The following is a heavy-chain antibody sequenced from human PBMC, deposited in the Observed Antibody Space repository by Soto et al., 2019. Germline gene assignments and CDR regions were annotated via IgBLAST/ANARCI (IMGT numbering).Heavy chain of an antibody. CDR1: GITATNGH. CDR2: IYSDDNT. D-gene: IGHD4-17*01. CDR3: ARDWNGDKYFDF. Sequence: DVQLVKSGGGLIQPGGSLRLSCAASGITATNGHMSWVRQAPGKGLEWVSVIYSDDNTYYADSVKGRFTISRDTSKNTEYLQMNSLRAEDTAVYYCARDWNGDKYFDFWDQGSLVTVSS. V-gene: IGHV3-53*01. J-gene: IGHJ4*02.